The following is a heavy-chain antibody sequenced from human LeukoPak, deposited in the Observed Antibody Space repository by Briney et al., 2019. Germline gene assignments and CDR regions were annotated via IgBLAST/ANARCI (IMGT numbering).Heavy chain of an antibody. D-gene: IGHD4-17*01. CDR3: AQGHDYGDYLNWFDP. Sequence: SETLSLTCAVYGGSFSDYYWSWIRQPPGKGLEWIGEINHSGSTNYNPSLKSRVTISVDTSKNQFSLKLSSVTAADTAAYYCAQGHDYGDYLNWFDPWGQGTLVTVSS. CDR2: INHSGST. J-gene: IGHJ5*02. CDR1: GGSFSDYY. V-gene: IGHV4-34*01.